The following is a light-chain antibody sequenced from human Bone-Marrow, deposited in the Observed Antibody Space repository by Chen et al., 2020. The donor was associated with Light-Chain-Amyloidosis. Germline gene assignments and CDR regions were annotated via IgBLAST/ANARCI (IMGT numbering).Light chain of an antibody. Sequence: SSVLTQPSSVSVAPGQTPTIACGGNNIGSTSVHWYQQTPGQATLLVVYDDSDRPSGIPERLSGSNSGNTATLTISRVEAGDEADYYCQVWDRSSDRPVFGGGTKLTVL. J-gene: IGLJ3*02. CDR1: NIGSTS. CDR3: QVWDRSSDRPV. CDR2: DDS. V-gene: IGLV3-21*02.